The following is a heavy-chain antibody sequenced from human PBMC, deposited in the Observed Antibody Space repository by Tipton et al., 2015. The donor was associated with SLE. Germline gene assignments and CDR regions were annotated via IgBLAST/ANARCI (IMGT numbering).Heavy chain of an antibody. CDR2: IYTGGST. V-gene: IGHV4-61*09. CDR3: ARDVGGYGYHMDV. Sequence: TLSLTCTVSCDSIRRRYTYWTWIRQPAGKGLEWIGHLYTGGSGHIYTGGSTNYNPSLRSRVTISVDTSKSQFSLKLTSVTSADTAVYFCARDVGGYGYHMDVWGKGTTVTVSS. CDR1: CDSIRRRYTY. D-gene: IGHD5-12*01. J-gene: IGHJ6*03.